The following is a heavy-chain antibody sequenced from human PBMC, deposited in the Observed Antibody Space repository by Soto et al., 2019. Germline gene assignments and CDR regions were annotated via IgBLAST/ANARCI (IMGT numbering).Heavy chain of an antibody. CDR1: DGSISSSSYY. J-gene: IGHJ4*02. CDR2: IYYSGST. CDR3: ARSVIYDFWSGYSDY. V-gene: IGHV4-39*01. D-gene: IGHD3-3*01. Sequence: SETLSLTCTVSDGSISSSSYYWGWIRQPPGKGLEWIGSIYYSGSTYYNPSLKSRVTISVDTSKNQFSLKLSSVTAADTAVYYCARSVIYDFWSGYSDYWGQGTLVTVSS.